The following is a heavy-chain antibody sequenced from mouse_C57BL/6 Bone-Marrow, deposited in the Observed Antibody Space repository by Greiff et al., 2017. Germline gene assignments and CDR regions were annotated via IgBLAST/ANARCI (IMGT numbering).Heavy chain of an antibody. J-gene: IGHJ3*01. CDR3: ARDYYGSSYGAY. CDR1: GFTFSSYA. Sequence: EVHLVESGGGLVKPGGSLKLSCAASGFTFSSYAMSWVRQTPEKRLEWVATISDGGSYTYYPDNVKGRFTISRDNAKNNLYLQMSHLKSEDTAMYYGARDYYGSSYGAYWGQGTLVTVSA. D-gene: IGHD1-1*01. V-gene: IGHV5-4*01. CDR2: ISDGGSYT.